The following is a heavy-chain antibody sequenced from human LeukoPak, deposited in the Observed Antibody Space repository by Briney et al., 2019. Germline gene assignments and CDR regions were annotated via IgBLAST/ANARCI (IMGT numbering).Heavy chain of an antibody. CDR2: SSSSGSTI. J-gene: IGHJ4*02. V-gene: IGHV3-11*01. Sequence: GGSLRLSCAASGFTLSDYYMIWIRQAPGKGLEWVSYSSSSGSTIYYADSVKGRFAISRDNAKNSLYLQMNSLRAEDTAVYYCARRRDFIDYWGQGTLVTVSS. CDR1: GFTLSDYY. CDR3: ARRRDFIDY. D-gene: IGHD3/OR15-3a*01.